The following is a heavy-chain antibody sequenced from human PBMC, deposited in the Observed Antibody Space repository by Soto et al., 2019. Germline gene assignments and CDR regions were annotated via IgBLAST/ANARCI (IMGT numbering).Heavy chain of an antibody. J-gene: IGHJ4*02. CDR3: ARGPTGWYGYDY. CDR1: GFTFSSSW. CDR2: INGDESRT. D-gene: IGHD5-18*01. Sequence: EVHLVESGGGLVQPGGSLRLSCAASGFTFSSSWMHWVRQAPGKGLVWVSRINGDESRTNYADSVKGRFTISRDNAKNTLYLEMNSLRAEDTARYYCARGPTGWYGYDYWGQGTLVTVSS. V-gene: IGHV3-74*01.